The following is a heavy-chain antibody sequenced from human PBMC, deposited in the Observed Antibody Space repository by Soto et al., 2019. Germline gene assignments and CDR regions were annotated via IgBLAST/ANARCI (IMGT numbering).Heavy chain of an antibody. J-gene: IGHJ6*02. CDR1: GFTFRVFN. D-gene: IGHD3-3*02. V-gene: IGHV3-48*03. CDR3: ATDNKPKIMFGDSGLDV. Sequence: EEQLVESGGGLVQHGGSLTLSCADSGFTFRVFNMYWVRQDPGQGLEWGSYMTSSGDTIYYSDSIKGRFIISRDYAKNSLYLQLNSMRSEDTAVYYCATDNKPKIMFGDSGLDVRGQGATVIIS. CDR2: MTSSGDTI.